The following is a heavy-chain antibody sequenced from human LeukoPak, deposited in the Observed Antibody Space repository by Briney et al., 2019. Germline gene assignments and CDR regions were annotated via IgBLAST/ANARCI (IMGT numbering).Heavy chain of an antibody. J-gene: IGHJ4*02. CDR1: GDSITSYY. CDR2: IYYCGNT. D-gene: IGHD3-16*01. CDR3: TRLSRGRALDY. Sequence: PSETLSLTCTVSGDSITSYYWSWIRQPPGKGLEWIGYIYYCGNTNYNPSVESRVTISVDTSKNQFSLKLSSVTAADTAVYYCTRLSRGRALDYWGQGTLVSVSS. V-gene: IGHV4-59*08.